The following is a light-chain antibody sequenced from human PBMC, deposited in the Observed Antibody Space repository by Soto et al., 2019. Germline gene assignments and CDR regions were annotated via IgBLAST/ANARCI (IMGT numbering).Light chain of an antibody. CDR2: RVS. J-gene: IGKJ2*01. V-gene: IGKV2-30*01. CDR1: QGLVYSDGNTY. CDR3: MQGSQWPYT. Sequence: DIVMTQSPLSLPVTLGQSASISCRSSQGLVYSDGNTYLSWYHQRPGQSPRRLIYRVSNRDSGVPDRFSCSRTRTDFTLTIRSVQAEDVGIYFCMQGSQWPYTVGQGTKLEIK.